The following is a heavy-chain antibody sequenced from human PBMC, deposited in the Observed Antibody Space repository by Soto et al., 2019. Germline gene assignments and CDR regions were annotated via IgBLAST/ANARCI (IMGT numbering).Heavy chain of an antibody. D-gene: IGHD3-22*01. Sequence: ASLKVSCKASGYMFTTYYIHWFRQAPGQGLEWMGIINPSGGSTSYAPKFQGGITMTTDTSTTTVYMELSSLRSEDTAVYYCARDRQYYDSSGTNFDYWGQGTLVTVSS. CDR2: INPSGGST. V-gene: IGHV1-46*01. J-gene: IGHJ4*02. CDR1: GYMFTTYY. CDR3: ARDRQYYDSSGTNFDY.